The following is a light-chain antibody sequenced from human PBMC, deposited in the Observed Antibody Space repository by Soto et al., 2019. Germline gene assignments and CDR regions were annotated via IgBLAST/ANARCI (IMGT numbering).Light chain of an antibody. CDR3: QQYNSYTLT. V-gene: IGKV1-16*02. Sequence: DIQMTQSLSSLSASVGDRVTITCRASQGISSYLAWFHQKPGKAPKSLIYGASSVQSGVPSKFSVSGSGTDFTLTISSLQSEGFATYYCQQYNSYTLTFGGGTKVEIK. CDR2: GAS. CDR1: QGISSY. J-gene: IGKJ4*01.